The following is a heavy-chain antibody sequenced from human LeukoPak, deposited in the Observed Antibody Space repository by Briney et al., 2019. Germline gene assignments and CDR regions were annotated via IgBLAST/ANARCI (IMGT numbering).Heavy chain of an antibody. J-gene: IGHJ6*03. CDR1: GFTFSSYG. D-gene: IGHD2-15*01. Sequence: GGSLRLSCAASGFTFSSYGMHWVRQAPGKGLEWVSSISSSSSYIYYADSVKGRFTISRDNSKNTLFLQVNSLRAEDTAIYYCAKNGDRGAYCSGGSCYPYYYYYMDVWGKGTTVTISS. CDR2: ISSSSSYI. V-gene: IGHV3-21*04. CDR3: AKNGDRGAYCSGGSCYPYYYYYMDV.